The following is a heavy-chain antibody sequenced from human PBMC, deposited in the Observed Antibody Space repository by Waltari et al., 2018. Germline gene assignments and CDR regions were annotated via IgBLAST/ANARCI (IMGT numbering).Heavy chain of an antibody. CDR2: IFPGDTDI. J-gene: IGHJ4*02. CDR3: ARSSVFGVISSFDS. Sequence: EVQLVQSGAEEKTPGESLTISCETSCYRFSSFYFGWVRQLSGRGLAGWVPQVPGRGLAWIGLIFPGDTDITYSPSFAGQVTISADVSINTAYLQFSSLKASDSGIYYCARSSVFGVISSFDSWGQGTKVTVSS. V-gene: IGHV5-51*01. CDR1: CYRFSSFY. D-gene: IGHD3-3*01.